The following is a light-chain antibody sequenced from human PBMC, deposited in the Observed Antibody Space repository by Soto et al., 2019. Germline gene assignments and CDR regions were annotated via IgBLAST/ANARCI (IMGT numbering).Light chain of an antibody. V-gene: IGKV3-20*01. CDR3: QQYGSSPQT. J-gene: IGKJ2*01. CDR2: GAS. Sequence: EIVLMQSPGILSLSPGERATLSCRASQSVSSSYLAWYQQKPGQAPRLLIYGASSRATGIPDRFSGSGSGTDFTLTISRLEPEDLAVYYCQQYGSSPQTFGQGTKLEIK. CDR1: QSVSSSY.